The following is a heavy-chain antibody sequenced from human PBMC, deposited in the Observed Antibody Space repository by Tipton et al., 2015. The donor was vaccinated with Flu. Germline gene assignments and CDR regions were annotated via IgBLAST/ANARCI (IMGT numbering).Heavy chain of an antibody. V-gene: IGHV4-61*09. J-gene: IGHJ5*02. CDR3: ARRDYSNYVSEPKNWFDP. Sequence: TLSLTCNVSGGSISSGNYYWSWIRQPAGKGLQWIGNVHRTGGAYYNPSLTSRLTISVDKSKNQFSLRLTSVSAADTAVYYCARRDYSNYVSEPKNWFDPWGQGALVTVSS. D-gene: IGHD4-11*01. CDR1: GGSISSGNYY. CDR2: VHRTGGA.